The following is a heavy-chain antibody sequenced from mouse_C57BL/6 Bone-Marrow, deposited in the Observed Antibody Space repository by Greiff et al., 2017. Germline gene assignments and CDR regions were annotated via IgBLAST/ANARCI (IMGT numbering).Heavy chain of an antibody. CDR1: GYTFTSYW. Sequence: VQRVESGAELAKPGASVKLSCKASGYTFTSYWMHWVKQRPGQGLEWIGYINPSSGYTKYNQKFKDKATLTADKSSSTAYMQLSSLTYEDSAVYYCDSGGSDPYWYFDDWGTGTAVTVTS. CDR2: INPSSGYT. J-gene: IGHJ1*03. CDR3: DSGGSDPYWYFDD. D-gene: IGHD1-1*02. V-gene: IGHV1-7*01.